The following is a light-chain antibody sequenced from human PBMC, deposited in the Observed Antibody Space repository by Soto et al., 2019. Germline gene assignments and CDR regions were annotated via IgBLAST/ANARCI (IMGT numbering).Light chain of an antibody. J-gene: IGKJ1*01. V-gene: IGKV1-8*01. CDR2: AAS. CDR1: QGISSY. CDR3: QQYYSYPPWT. Sequence: AIRMTQSPSSLSSSTGDRVTLTCRASQGISSYLAWYQQKPGKAPKLLLYAASTLQSGVPSRFSGSGSGTDLTLTISCLQSEDFATYYCQQYYSYPPWTFGQGTKVDIK.